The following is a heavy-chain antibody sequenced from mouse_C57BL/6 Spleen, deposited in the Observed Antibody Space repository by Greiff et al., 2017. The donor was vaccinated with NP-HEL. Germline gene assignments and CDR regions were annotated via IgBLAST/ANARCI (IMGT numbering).Heavy chain of an antibody. CDR1: GFTFSDYG. Sequence: DVMLVESGGGLVKPGGSLKLSCAASGFTFSDYGMHWVRQAPEKGLEWVAYISSGSSTIYYADTVKGRFTISRDNAKNTLFLQMTSLRSEDTARFYCARQMYCDYWGQGTTLTVSS. V-gene: IGHV5-17*01. CDR3: ARQMYCDY. CDR2: ISSGSSTI. J-gene: IGHJ2*01.